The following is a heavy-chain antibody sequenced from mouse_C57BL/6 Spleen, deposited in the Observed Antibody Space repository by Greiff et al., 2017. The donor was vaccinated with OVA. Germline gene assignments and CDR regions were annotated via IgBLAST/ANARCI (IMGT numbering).Heavy chain of an antibody. CDR1: GFSLTSYG. J-gene: IGHJ1*03. Sequence: VQLQQSGPGLVQPSQRLSITCTVSGFSLTSYGVHWVRQSPGKGLEWLGVIWRGGSTDYNAAFMSRLSITKDNSKSQVFFKMNSLQADDTAIYYCAKGNYDGYWYFDVWGTGTTVTVSS. D-gene: IGHD2-4*01. CDR3: AKGNYDGYWYFDV. CDR2: IWRGGST. V-gene: IGHV2-5*01.